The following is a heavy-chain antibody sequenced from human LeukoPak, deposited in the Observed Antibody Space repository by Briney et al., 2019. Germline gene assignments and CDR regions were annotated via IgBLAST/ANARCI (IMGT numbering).Heavy chain of an antibody. CDR2: IYYSGST. J-gene: IGHJ4*02. D-gene: IGHD3-16*01. Sequence: SETLSLTCTVSGGSISSYYWSWIRQPPGKGLEWIGYIYYSGSTNYNPSLKSRVTISVDTSKNQFSLKLSSVTAADTAVYFCATPPGLRANHWGQGTLVTVSS. CDR1: GGSISSYY. V-gene: IGHV4-59*01. CDR3: ATPPGLRANH.